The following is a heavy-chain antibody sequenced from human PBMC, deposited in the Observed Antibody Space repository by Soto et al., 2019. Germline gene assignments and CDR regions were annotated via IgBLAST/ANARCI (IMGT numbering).Heavy chain of an antibody. CDR1: GDSVSSNSAA. CDR2: TYYRSKWYS. J-gene: IGHJ6*02. D-gene: IGHD5-18*01. CDR3: ARVYSYGWNVYYGMDV. V-gene: IGHV6-1*01. Sequence: PSQTLSRTCAISGDSVSSNSAAWNWIRQSPSRGLEWLGRTYYRSKWYSDYAVSVKSRITINPDTSKNQFSLQLNSVTPEDTAVYYCARVYSYGWNVYYGMDVWGQGTTVTVSS.